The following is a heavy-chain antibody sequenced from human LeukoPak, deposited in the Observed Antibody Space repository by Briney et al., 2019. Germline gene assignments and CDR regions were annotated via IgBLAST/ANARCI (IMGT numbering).Heavy chain of an antibody. J-gene: IGHJ4*02. CDR2: IYYSGST. Sequence: SETLSLTSTVSGGSISSYYWSWIRQPPGKGLEWIGYIYYSGSTNYNPSLKSRVTISVDTSKNQFSLKLSSVTAADTAVYYCAREGPSSYDYWGQGTLVTVSS. V-gene: IGHV4-59*01. D-gene: IGHD6-13*01. CDR3: AREGPSSYDY. CDR1: GGSISSYY.